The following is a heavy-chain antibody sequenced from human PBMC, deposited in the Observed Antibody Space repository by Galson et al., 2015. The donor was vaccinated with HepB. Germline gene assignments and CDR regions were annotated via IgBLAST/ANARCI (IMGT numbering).Heavy chain of an antibody. Sequence: SVKVSCKASGYTFTHYGINWVRQAPGQGLGWMGWISASNGNTNYAQNLQGRVTMTTDTSTSTAYMEMRSLRSDDTAMYYCAREDYYDSSPYAFETWGQGTMVTVSS. J-gene: IGHJ3*02. CDR3: AREDYYDSSPYAFET. CDR1: GYTFTHYG. D-gene: IGHD3-22*01. CDR2: ISASNGNT. V-gene: IGHV1-18*04.